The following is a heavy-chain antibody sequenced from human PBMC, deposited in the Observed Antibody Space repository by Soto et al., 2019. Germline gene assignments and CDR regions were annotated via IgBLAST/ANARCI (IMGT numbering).Heavy chain of an antibody. CDR3: ARGPSADKVDY. CDR1: GGSINSGGYF. D-gene: IGHD3-3*01. CDR2: IYNSGST. V-gene: IGHV4-30-4*01. J-gene: IGHJ4*02. Sequence: QVQLQESGPGLVKPSQTLSLTCTVSGGSINSGGYFWSWIRQTPGKGLEWIGHIYNSGSTYTNPSLNSRTTISGDTSPNQFSLNLKSVNAADTAVYYCARGPSADKVDYWGQGTLVTVSS.